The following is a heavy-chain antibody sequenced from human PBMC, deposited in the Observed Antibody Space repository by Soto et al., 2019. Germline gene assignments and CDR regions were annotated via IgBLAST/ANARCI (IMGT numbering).Heavy chain of an antibody. Sequence: SVKFSCKASGYTFTGYYMHWVRQAPGQGLEWMGWLNPDTGATNYAEKFQGRVTMTRDTSSSTAYMEVIRLRSDDTAVYYCARKVATLNFDYWGQGTLVTVSS. CDR1: GYTFTGYY. CDR3: ARKVATLNFDY. V-gene: IGHV1-2*02. J-gene: IGHJ4*02. D-gene: IGHD5-12*01. CDR2: LNPDTGAT.